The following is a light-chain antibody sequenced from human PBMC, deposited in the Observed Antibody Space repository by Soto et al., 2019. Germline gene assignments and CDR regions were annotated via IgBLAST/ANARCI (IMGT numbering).Light chain of an antibody. Sequence: QSVLTQPPSVSXXXXXXXXXXCTGSSSNIGAGYDVHWYQQFPGTAPKLLIYANSNRPSGVPDRFSGSKSGTSASLAITGLQAEDEADYYCQSYDGSLSGSRVFGGGTKLTVL. J-gene: IGLJ2*01. CDR2: ANS. CDR1: SSNIGAGYD. V-gene: IGLV1-40*01. CDR3: QSYDGSLSGSRV.